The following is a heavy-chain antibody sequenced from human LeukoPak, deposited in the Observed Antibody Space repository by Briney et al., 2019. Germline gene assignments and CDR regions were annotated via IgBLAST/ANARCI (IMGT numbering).Heavy chain of an antibody. Sequence: PSETLSLTCTVSGGSISSYYWCWIRQPPGKGLEWIGYIYTSGSTNYNPSLKSRVTISVDTSKNQFSLKLSSVTAADTAVYYCARRGYSYGSYYFDYWGQGTLGTVSS. D-gene: IGHD5-18*01. CDR2: IYTSGST. V-gene: IGHV4-4*09. J-gene: IGHJ4*02. CDR3: ARRGYSYGSYYFDY. CDR1: GGSISSYY.